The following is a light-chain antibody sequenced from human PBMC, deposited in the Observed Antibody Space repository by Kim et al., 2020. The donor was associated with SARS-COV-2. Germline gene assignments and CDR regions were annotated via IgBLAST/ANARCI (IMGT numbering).Light chain of an antibody. V-gene: IGKV3-20*01. J-gene: IGKJ4*01. CDR2: AAS. CDR3: QQYSGSLT. CDR1: QSVSSND. Sequence: EIVLTQSPATLSLSPGERATLSCRASQSVSSNDLAWYQQKPGQAPRLLIYAASSRATGIPDRFSGSGSGTDFTLTISKLQPEDIAVFYCQQYSGSLTFGGGTRLEI.